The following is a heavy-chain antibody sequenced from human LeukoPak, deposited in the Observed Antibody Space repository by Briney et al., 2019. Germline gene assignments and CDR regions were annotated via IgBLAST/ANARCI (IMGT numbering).Heavy chain of an antibody. CDR1: GFTFSSYE. CDR3: ARVIVGAPNKAFDI. D-gene: IGHD1-26*01. V-gene: IGHV3-48*03. CDR2: ISSSGSTI. J-gene: IGHJ3*02. Sequence: GGSLRLSCAASGFTFSSYEMNWVRQAPGKGLEWVSYISSSGSTIYYADSVKGRFTISRDSAKSSLYLQMNSLGAEDTAVYYCARVIVGAPNKAFDIWGQGTMVTVSS.